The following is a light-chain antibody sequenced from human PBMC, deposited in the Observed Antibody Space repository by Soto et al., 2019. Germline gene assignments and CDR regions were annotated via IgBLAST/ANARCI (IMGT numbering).Light chain of an antibody. CDR1: SSNIGAGYD. V-gene: IGLV1-40*01. CDR2: GNS. Sequence: QSVLTQPPSVSGAPGQRVTISCTGSSSNIGAGYDVHWYQQLPGTAPKLLIYGNSNRPSGVPDQFSGSKSGTSASLAITVLQAEDEADYYCQSYDSSLSGLVFGTGTKLTVL. CDR3: QSYDSSLSGLV. J-gene: IGLJ1*01.